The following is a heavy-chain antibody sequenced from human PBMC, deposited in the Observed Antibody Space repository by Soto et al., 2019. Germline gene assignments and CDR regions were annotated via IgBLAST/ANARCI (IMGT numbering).Heavy chain of an antibody. J-gene: IGHJ5*02. CDR2: FYSSGSI. CDR1: GYSITAGGYY. V-gene: IGHV4-31*03. CDR3: ARMYSSGSGWFHP. Sequence: ASETLSITCFVSGYSITAGGYYWSWIRHHPGKGLEWIGSFYSSGSIIYNPSLRSRVSISGDTSSNQFSMSLTSVTAADTARYYCARMYSSGSGWFHPWGQGTLVTVSS. D-gene: IGHD6-19*01.